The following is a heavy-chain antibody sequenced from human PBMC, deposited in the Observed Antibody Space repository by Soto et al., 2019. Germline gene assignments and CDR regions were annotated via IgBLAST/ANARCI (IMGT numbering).Heavy chain of an antibody. CDR3: AREPYSSGWPFDY. J-gene: IGHJ4*02. CDR2: INPSGGST. Sequence: ASVKVSCKASGYTFTSYYLHWVRQAPGQGLEWIGMINPSGGSTTYAQKFQGRVSVTRDTSTNTIYMELTSLMSEDTAMYYCAREPYSSGWPFDYWGQGTLVTVSS. V-gene: IGHV1-46*01. CDR1: GYTFTSYY. D-gene: IGHD6-19*01.